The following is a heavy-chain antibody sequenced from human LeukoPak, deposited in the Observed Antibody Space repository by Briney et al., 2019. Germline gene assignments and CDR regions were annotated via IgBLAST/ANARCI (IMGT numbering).Heavy chain of an antibody. CDR1: GFTFSSYW. CDR3: AREHYYYYYYGMDV. Sequence: PGGSLRLSCAASGFTFSSYWMSWVRQAPGKGLEWVANIKQDGSEKYYVDSVKGRFTISRDNAKNSLYLQMNSLRAEDTAVYYCAREHYYYYYYGMDVWGQGTTVTVSS. V-gene: IGHV3-7*01. J-gene: IGHJ6*02. CDR2: IKQDGSEK. D-gene: IGHD3-10*01.